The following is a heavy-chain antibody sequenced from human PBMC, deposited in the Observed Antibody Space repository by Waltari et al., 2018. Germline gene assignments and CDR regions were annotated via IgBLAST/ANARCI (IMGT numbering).Heavy chain of an antibody. V-gene: IGHV1-69*10. J-gene: IGHJ4*02. CDR2: SIPILGIA. D-gene: IGHD3-10*01. Sequence: QVQLVQSGAEVKKPGSSVKVSCKASGGTFSSYAISWVRQAPGQGLEWMGGSIPILGIANYGQKFQGRVTITADKSTSTAYMELSSLRSEDTAVYYCARDPTDYGSGSYSGYYFDYWGQGTLVTVSS. CDR1: GGTFSSYA. CDR3: ARDPTDYGSGSYSGYYFDY.